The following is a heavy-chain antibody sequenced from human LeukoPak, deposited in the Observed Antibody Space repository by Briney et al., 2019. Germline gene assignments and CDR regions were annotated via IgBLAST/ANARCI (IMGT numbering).Heavy chain of an antibody. CDR1: GFTFSSYA. CDR3: ARDFLRGYFDY. J-gene: IGHJ4*02. CDR2: ISYDGSNK. V-gene: IGHV3-30-3*01. D-gene: IGHD3-10*01. Sequence: GGSLRLSCAASGFTFSSYAMHWVRRAPGKGLEWVAVISYDGSNKYYADSVKGRFTISRDNSKNTLYLQMNSLRAEDTAVYYCARDFLRGYFDYWGQGTLVTVSS.